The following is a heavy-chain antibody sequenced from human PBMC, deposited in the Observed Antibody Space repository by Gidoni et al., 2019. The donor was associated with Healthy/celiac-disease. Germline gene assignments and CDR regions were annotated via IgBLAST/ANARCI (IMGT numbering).Heavy chain of an antibody. V-gene: IGHV1-3*01. Sequence: QVQLVQSGAEVKKPGASVKVSCTASGYTFTLYARHWVRQAPGQRLEWMGWINAGNGNTKYSQKFQGRVTITRDTAASTAYMELSSLRPEDTAVYYCARDQVRGVISYYYGMDVWGQGTTVTVAS. J-gene: IGHJ6*02. D-gene: IGHD3-10*01. CDR3: ARDQVRGVISYYYGMDV. CDR2: INAGNGNT. CDR1: GYTFTLYA.